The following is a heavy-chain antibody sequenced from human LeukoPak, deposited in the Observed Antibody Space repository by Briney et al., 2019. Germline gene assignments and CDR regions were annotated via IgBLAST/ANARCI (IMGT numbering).Heavy chain of an antibody. CDR3: AKDPGDGYNYRYWYFDL. CDR2: ISYDGSNK. Sequence: HPGRSLRLSCAASGFTFSSYGMHWLRQAPGKGLEWVAVISYDGSNKYYADSVKGRFTISRDNSKNTLYLQMNSLRAEDTAVYYCAKDPGDGYNYRYWYFDLWGRGTLVTVSS. V-gene: IGHV3-30*18. D-gene: IGHD5-24*01. J-gene: IGHJ2*01. CDR1: GFTFSSYG.